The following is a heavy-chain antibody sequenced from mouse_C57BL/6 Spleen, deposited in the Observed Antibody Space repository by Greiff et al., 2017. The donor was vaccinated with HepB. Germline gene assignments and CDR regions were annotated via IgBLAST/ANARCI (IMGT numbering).Heavy chain of an antibody. J-gene: IGHJ3*01. CDR2: IYPRSGNT. CDR3: ATDSSGYETWFAY. Sequence: QVQLQQSGAELARPGASVKLSCKASGYTFTSYGISWVKQRTGQGLEWIGEIYPRSGNTYYNEKFKGKATLTADKSSSTAYMELRSLTSEDSAVYFCATDSSGYETWFAYWGQGTLVTVSA. CDR1: GYTFTSYG. D-gene: IGHD3-2*02. V-gene: IGHV1-81*01.